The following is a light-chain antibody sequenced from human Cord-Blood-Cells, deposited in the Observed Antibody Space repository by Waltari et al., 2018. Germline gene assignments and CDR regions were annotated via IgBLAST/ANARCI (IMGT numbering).Light chain of an antibody. J-gene: IGLJ2*01. V-gene: IGLV2-8*01. CDR2: EVS. CDR1: SSDVGGSTY. CDR3: SSYAGSNNFVV. Sequence: QSALTQPPSASGSPGQSVTIACPGTSSDVGGSTYASSYQQHQGNAPKLLIYEVSKRPSGVPDRFSGSKSGNTASLTVSGLQAEDEADYYCSSYAGSNNFVVFGGGTKLTVL.